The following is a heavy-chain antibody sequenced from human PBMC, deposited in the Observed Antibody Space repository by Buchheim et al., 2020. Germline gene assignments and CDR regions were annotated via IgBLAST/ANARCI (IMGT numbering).Heavy chain of an antibody. CDR1: GFTFSSYS. D-gene: IGHD2-2*01. CDR3: ARRGPGEYQLPRYYYGMDV. CDR2: ISSSSSTI. V-gene: IGHV3-48*02. Sequence: EVQLVESGGGLVQPGGSLRLSCAASGFTFSSYSMNWVRQAPGKGLEWVSYISSSSSTIYYADSVKGRFTISRDNAKNSLYLQMNSLRDEDTAVYYCARRGPGEYQLPRYYYGMDVWGQGTT. J-gene: IGHJ6*02.